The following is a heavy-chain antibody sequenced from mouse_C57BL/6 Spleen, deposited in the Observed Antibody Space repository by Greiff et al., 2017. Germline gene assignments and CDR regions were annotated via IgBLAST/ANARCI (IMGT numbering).Heavy chain of an antibody. CDR1: GYTFTSYW. CDR2: IHPNSGST. V-gene: IGHV1-64*01. D-gene: IGHD1-1*01. J-gene: IGHJ3*01. CDR3: ARNYYGSSYFAY. Sequence: QVQLQQPGAELVKPGASVKLSCKASGYTFTSYWMHWVKQRPGQGLEWIGMIHPNSGSTNYNEKFKSKATLTVDKSSSTAYMQLSSLTSEDSAVYYCARNYYGSSYFAYWGQGTLVTVSA.